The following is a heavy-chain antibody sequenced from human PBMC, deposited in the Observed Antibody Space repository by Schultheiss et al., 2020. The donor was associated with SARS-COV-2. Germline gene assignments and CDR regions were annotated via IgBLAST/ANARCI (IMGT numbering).Heavy chain of an antibody. CDR2: IYYSGST. J-gene: IGHJ4*02. CDR3: ARELEAVAGPFDY. Sequence: SETLSLTCTVSGGSISSGGYYWSWIRQHPGKGLEWIGYIYYSGSTYYNPSLKSRVTISVDTSKNQFSLKLSSVTAADTAVYYCARELEAVAGPFDYWGQGTLVTVSS. D-gene: IGHD6-19*01. CDR1: GGSISSGGYY. V-gene: IGHV4-31*03.